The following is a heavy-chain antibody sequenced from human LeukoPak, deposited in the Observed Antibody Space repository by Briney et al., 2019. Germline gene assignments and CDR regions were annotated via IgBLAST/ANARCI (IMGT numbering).Heavy chain of an antibody. CDR3: AREYTSGHFDY. D-gene: IGHD6-25*01. CDR1: GFTFSTYE. CDR2: ISSSGNTI. J-gene: IGHJ4*02. Sequence: PGGSLRLSCAASGFTFSTYEMQWVRQAPGKGLEWVSYISSSGNTIYYADFVEGRFTMSRDNANNSLYLQMNSLRAEDTAVYYCAREYTSGHFDYWGQGTLVTVSS. V-gene: IGHV3-48*03.